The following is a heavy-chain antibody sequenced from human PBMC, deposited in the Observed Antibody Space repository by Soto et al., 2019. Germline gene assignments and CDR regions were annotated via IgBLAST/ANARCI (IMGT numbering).Heavy chain of an antibody. CDR1: GFTFSSYA. Sequence: QVQLVESGGGVVQPGRSLRLSCAASGFTFSSYAMHWVRQAPGKGLEWVAVISYDGSNKYYADSVKGRFTISRDNSKNTVYLQMNSLRAEDTAVYYCARDKRTVTTFGYYYYGMDVWGQGTTVTVSS. J-gene: IGHJ6*02. V-gene: IGHV3-30-3*01. D-gene: IGHD4-4*01. CDR2: ISYDGSNK. CDR3: ARDKRTVTTFGYYYYGMDV.